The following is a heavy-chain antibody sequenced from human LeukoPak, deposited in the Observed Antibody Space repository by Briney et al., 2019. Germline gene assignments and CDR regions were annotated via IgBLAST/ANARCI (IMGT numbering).Heavy chain of an antibody. V-gene: IGHV4-59*01. D-gene: IGHD3-3*01. Sequence: SETLSLTCTVSRASISDNYWSWIRQPPGKGLEWIGYMYYSGSTNYNPSLKSRVTISVDTSKNQFSLKLRSVTAADTAVYYCARGQTIFGVATYFDYWRQGTLVTVSS. CDR1: RASISDNY. CDR3: ARGQTIFGVATYFDY. CDR2: MYYSGST. J-gene: IGHJ4*02.